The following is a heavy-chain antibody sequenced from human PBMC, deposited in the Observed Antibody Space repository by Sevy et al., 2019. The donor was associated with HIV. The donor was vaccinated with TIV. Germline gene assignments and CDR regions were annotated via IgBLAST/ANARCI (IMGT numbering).Heavy chain of an antibody. CDR2: IYYSGST. CDR1: GGSIGSGDYY. CDR3: ARTTVTTDNWFDP. Sequence: SETLSLTCTVSGGSIGSGDYYWSWIRQPPGKGLEWIGYIYYSGSTYYNPSLKSRVTISVDTSKNQFSLKLSSVTAADTAVYYCARTTVTTDNWFDPWGQGTLVTVSS. V-gene: IGHV4-30-4*01. D-gene: IGHD4-4*01. J-gene: IGHJ5*02.